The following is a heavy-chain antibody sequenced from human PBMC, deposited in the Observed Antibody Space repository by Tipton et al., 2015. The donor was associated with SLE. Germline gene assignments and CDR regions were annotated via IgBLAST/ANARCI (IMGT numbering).Heavy chain of an antibody. D-gene: IGHD4-23*01. J-gene: IGHJ3*01. V-gene: IGHV4-31*03. CDR2: VYYNVRT. CDR3: ARAGGNSLALHV. CDR1: GVSITSGGYY. Sequence: TLSLTCNVSGVSITSGGYYWSWIRPRPGTGPGWIGTVYYNVRTYDNPSLKSRMTMSLDTSKNQLSLNLSSMTAADTAVYFCARAGGNSLALHVWGQGTMVTVSS.